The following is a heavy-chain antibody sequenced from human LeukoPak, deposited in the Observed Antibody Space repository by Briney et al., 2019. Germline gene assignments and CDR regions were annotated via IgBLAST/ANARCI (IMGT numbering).Heavy chain of an antibody. CDR2: IYYSGST. D-gene: IGHD3-10*01. Sequence: KPSETLSLTCTVSGGSISSYYWSWIRQPPGKGLEWIGYIYYSGSTNYNPSLKSRVTISVDTSKNQFSLKLSSVTAADTAVYYCARHGQYYYGSGSYYRDLFDYWGQGTLVTVSS. CDR1: GGSISSYY. J-gene: IGHJ4*02. CDR3: ARHGQYYYGSGSYYRDLFDY. V-gene: IGHV4-59*08.